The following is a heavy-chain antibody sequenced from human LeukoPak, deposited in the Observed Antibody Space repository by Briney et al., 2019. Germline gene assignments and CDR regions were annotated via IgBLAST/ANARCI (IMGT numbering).Heavy chain of an antibody. CDR3: ARSRYCSSTSCPDAFDI. D-gene: IGHD2-2*01. Sequence: GGSLRLSCAASGFTFSSYSMNWVRQAPGKELEWVSSISSSSSYIYYADSVKGRFTISRDNAKNSLYLQMNSLRAEDTAVYYCARSRYCSSTSCPDAFDIWGQGTMVTVSS. V-gene: IGHV3-21*01. CDR2: ISSSSSYI. J-gene: IGHJ3*02. CDR1: GFTFSSYS.